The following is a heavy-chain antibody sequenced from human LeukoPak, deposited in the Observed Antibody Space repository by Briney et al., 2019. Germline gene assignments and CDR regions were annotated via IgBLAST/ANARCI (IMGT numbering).Heavy chain of an antibody. CDR2: MNPNSGNT. CDR1: GYTFTSYD. D-gene: IGHD3-22*01. V-gene: IGHV1-8*02. CDR3: ARMSYYDSSGDNWFDP. Sequence: ASVKVSCKASGYTFTSYDINWVRQATGQGLEWMGWMNPNSGNTGYAQKFQCRGTMTRDTSISTAYMELSSLRSEDTAVYYCARMSYYDSSGDNWFDPWGQGTLVTVSS. J-gene: IGHJ5*02.